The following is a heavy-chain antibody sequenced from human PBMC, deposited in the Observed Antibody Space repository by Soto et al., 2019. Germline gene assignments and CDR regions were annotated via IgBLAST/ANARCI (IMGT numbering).Heavy chain of an antibody. CDR2: IYYSGST. Sequence: PSETLSLTCSVSGGSIGSYYWSWIRQPPGKGLEWIGYIYYSGSTNYNPSLKRRVTISVDTSKNQFSLKLSSVTAADTAVYYCARTVIGGFDYWGQGTLITVSS. D-gene: IGHD3-16*02. CDR1: GGSIGSYY. CDR3: ARTVIGGFDY. V-gene: IGHV4-59*01. J-gene: IGHJ4*02.